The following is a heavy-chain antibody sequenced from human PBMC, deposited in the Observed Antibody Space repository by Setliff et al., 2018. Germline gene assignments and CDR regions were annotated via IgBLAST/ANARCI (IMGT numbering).Heavy chain of an antibody. CDR1: GGSFSGYY. Sequence: SETLSLTCAVYGGSFSGYYWSWIRQPPGTGLEWIGEISHSGSTNYNPSLKSRVTISVDTSKNQFSLKLSSVTAADTAVYYCASGYSYYYYYYYMDVWGKGTTVTVSS. D-gene: IGHD5-18*01. J-gene: IGHJ6*03. CDR2: ISHSGST. CDR3: ASGYSYYYYYYYMDV. V-gene: IGHV4-34*01.